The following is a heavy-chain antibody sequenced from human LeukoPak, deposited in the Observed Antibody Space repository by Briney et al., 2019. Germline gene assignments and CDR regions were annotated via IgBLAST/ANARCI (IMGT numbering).Heavy chain of an antibody. V-gene: IGHV3-23*01. CDR3: AKWEGSHPREGLHFDY. CDR2: ISGSGGST. D-gene: IGHD1-26*01. CDR1: GFSVSSYY. J-gene: IGHJ4*02. Sequence: GGSLRLSCAVSGFSVSSYYMAWVRQAPGKGLEWVSAISGSGGSTYYADSVKGRFTISRDNSKNTLYLQMNSLRAEDTAVYYCAKWEGSHPREGLHFDYWGQGTLVTVSS.